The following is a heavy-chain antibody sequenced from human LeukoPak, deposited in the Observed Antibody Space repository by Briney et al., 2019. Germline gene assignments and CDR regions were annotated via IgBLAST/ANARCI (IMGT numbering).Heavy chain of an antibody. Sequence: GESLRLSCVASGFTFSSYAMSWVRQAPGEGLEWVSAISGSGGSTYYADSVKGRFTISRDNSKNTLYLQMNSLRAEDTAVYYCAKDETSPLRYFDWLLSGHDYWGQGTLVTVSS. D-gene: IGHD3-9*01. CDR1: GFTFSSYA. CDR2: ISGSGGST. CDR3: AKDETSPLRYFDWLLSGHDY. V-gene: IGHV3-23*01. J-gene: IGHJ4*02.